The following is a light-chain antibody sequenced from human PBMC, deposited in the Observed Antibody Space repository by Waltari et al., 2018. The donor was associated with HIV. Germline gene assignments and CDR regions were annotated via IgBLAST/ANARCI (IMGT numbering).Light chain of an antibody. CDR2: QDS. CDR1: KLGDTY. J-gene: IGLJ3*02. V-gene: IGLV3-1*01. Sequence: SYELTQPPSVSVSPGQTASITCSGDKLGDTYACWYQQKPGQSPVLVIYQDSKRPSGIPERFSGSNSGNTATLTISGTQAMDEADYYCQAWDSSTATFGGGTKLTVL. CDR3: QAWDSSTAT.